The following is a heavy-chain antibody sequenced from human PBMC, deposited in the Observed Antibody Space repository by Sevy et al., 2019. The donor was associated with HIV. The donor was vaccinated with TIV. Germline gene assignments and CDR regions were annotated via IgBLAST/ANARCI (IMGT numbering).Heavy chain of an antibody. CDR2: IYYSGST. J-gene: IGHJ4*02. D-gene: IGHD3-10*01. CDR3: ARLGRGEILYYFDY. CDR1: GGSISSSSYY. V-gene: IGHV4-39*01. Sequence: SETLSLTCTVSGGSISSSSYYWGWIRQPPGKGLEWIGNIYYSGSTYYIPSLKSRVTISVDTSKNQFSLKLSSVTAADTAVYYCARLGRGEILYYFDYWGQRTLVTVSS.